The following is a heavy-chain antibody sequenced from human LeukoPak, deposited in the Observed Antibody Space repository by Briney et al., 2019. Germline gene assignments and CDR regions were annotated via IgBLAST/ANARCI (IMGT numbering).Heavy chain of an antibody. CDR2: INWNGGST. V-gene: IGHV3-20*04. Sequence: PGGSLRLSCAASGFTFDDYGMSWVRQAPGKGLEWVSGINWNGGSTGYADSVKGRFTISRDNAKNSLYLQMNSLRAEDTALYYCARERGGYWGGGSCYGDYWGQGTLVTVS. J-gene: IGHJ4*02. CDR1: GFTFDDYG. CDR3: ARERGGYWGGGSCYGDY. D-gene: IGHD2-15*01.